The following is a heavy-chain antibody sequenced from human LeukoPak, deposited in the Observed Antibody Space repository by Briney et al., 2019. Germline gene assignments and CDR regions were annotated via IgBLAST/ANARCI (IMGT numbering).Heavy chain of an antibody. D-gene: IGHD6-13*01. Sequence: GGSLRLSCAASGFTFSSYAMSWVRQAPGKGLEWVSAISGSGGSTYYADSVKGRFTISRDNSKNTLYLQMNSLRTEDTAVYYCAKGMYSSSWYSPPGYWGQGTLVTVSS. J-gene: IGHJ4*02. CDR3: AKGMYSSSWYSPPGY. CDR1: GFTFSSYA. V-gene: IGHV3-23*01. CDR2: ISGSGGST.